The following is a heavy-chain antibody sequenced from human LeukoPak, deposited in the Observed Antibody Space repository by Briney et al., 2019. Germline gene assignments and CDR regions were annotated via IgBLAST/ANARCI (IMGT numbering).Heavy chain of an antibody. D-gene: IGHD3-3*01. Sequence: AAVTVSCKGSGYTFTSYGISWVRQAPGQGLEWVGWISAYNGNTNYAQKLQGRVTMTTDTSTSTAYMELRSLRSDDTAVYYCARDSLLRGYDFWSGYYTLMFDYWGQGTLVTVSS. CDR2: ISAYNGNT. CDR1: GYTFTSYG. V-gene: IGHV1-18*01. CDR3: ARDSLLRGYDFWSGYYTLMFDY. J-gene: IGHJ4*02.